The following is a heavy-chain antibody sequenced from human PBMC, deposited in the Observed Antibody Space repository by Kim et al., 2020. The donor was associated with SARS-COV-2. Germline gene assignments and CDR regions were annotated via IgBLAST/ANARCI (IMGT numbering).Heavy chain of an antibody. J-gene: IGHJ4*02. Sequence: ADSVKGRFTGSRDNAKNTLYLQMDSLRVEDTALYYCAKDHESSGWPTFDYWGQGVLVTVSS. CDR3: AKDHESSGWPTFDY. D-gene: IGHD3-22*01. V-gene: IGHV3-23*01.